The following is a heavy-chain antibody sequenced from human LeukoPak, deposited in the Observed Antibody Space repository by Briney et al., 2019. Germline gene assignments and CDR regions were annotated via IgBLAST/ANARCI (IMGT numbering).Heavy chain of an antibody. J-gene: IGHJ4*02. D-gene: IGHD5-12*01. CDR3: ARDNSGHDLTGY. CDR2: INGDGTST. CDR1: GFTFSSYW. V-gene: IGHV3-74*01. Sequence: GGSLRLSCAASGFTFSSYWMHWVRQAPGKGLVWVSRINGDGTSTSYADSVKGRFTISRDDAKNTVYLQMNSLRADDTAVYYCARDNSGHDLTGYWGQGTLVTVSS.